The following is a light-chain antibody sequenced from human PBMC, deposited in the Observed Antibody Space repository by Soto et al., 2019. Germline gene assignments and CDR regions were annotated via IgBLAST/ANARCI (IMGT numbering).Light chain of an antibody. J-gene: IGKJ4*01. CDR3: QQDGDSLT. CDR2: AAF. CDR1: QSVSSSY. Sequence: EIVLTQSPGTLSLSPGERATLSCRASQSVSSSYLAWYQQKPGQAPRLLIYAAFSRATGFPDRFSGSWSGTDFTLTISRLEPDDFAVYYCQQDGDSLTFGGGTKVEIK. V-gene: IGKV3-20*01.